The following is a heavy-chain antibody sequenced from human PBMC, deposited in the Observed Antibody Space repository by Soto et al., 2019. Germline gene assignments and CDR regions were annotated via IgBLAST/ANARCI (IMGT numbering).Heavy chain of an antibody. J-gene: IGHJ4*02. CDR1: GGSISSYY. Sequence: QVQLQESGPGLVKPSETLSLTCTVSGGSISSYYWSWIRQPPGKGLEWIGYIYYSGSTNYNPSLTSRVTVSVGTSKNQFSLKLSSVTAADTAVYYCAREYGDFLAFDYWGQGTLVTVSS. CDR2: IYYSGST. V-gene: IGHV4-59*01. CDR3: AREYGDFLAFDY. D-gene: IGHD4-17*01.